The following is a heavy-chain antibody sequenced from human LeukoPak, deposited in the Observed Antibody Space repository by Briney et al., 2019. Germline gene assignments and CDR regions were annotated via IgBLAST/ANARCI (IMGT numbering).Heavy chain of an antibody. V-gene: IGHV4-31*03. CDR2: IYYSGST. J-gene: IGHJ4*02. CDR1: GGSISSGGYY. CDR3: ARAAGTTQYGWVDY. D-gene: IGHD6-13*01. Sequence: SETLSLTCTVSGGSISSGGYYWSWIRQHPGKGLEWIGYIYYSGSTYYNPSLKSRVTISVDTSKNQFSLKLSSVTAADTAVYYCARAAGTTQYGWVDYWGQGTLVTVSS.